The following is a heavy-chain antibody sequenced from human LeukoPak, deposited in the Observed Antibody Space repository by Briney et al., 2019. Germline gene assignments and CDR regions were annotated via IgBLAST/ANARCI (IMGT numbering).Heavy chain of an antibody. J-gene: IGHJ4*02. Sequence: SQTLSLTCTVSGRSISSGDYYWSWIRQPPGKGLEWIGYIYYSGSTYYSPSLKNRVTISVDTSKNQFSLKLSSVTAADTAVYYCARLRWDSSGFPPYFDYWGQGTLVTVSS. CDR3: ARLRWDSSGFPPYFDY. CDR2: IYYSGST. V-gene: IGHV4-30-4*08. D-gene: IGHD6-19*01. CDR1: GRSISSGDYY.